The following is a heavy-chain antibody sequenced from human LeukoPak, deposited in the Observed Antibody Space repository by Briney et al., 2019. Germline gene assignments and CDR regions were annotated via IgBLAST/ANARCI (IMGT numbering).Heavy chain of an antibody. CDR1: GFTFSSYA. J-gene: IGHJ4*02. CDR2: ISGIGGST. Sequence: GGSLRLSCAASGFTFSSYAMSWVRQAPGKGLEWVSVISGIGGSTYYADSVEGRFTISRDNPKNTLSLQMNSLRAEDTAVYYCAKDGTVGGLHYYFGYWGQGTQVTVSS. CDR3: AKDGTVGGLHYYFGY. V-gene: IGHV3-23*01. D-gene: IGHD6-19*01.